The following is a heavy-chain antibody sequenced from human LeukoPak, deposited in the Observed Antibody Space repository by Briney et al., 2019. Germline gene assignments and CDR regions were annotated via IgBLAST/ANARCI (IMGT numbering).Heavy chain of an antibody. Sequence: PSETLSLTCAVYGGSFSGYYWSWIRQPPGKGLEWIGEINHSGSTNYNPSLKSRVTISVDTSKNQFSLELSSVTAADTAVYYCARGLRYFDWLFYFDYWGQGTLVTVSS. CDR1: GGSFSGYY. CDR3: ARGLRYFDWLFYFDY. D-gene: IGHD3-9*01. J-gene: IGHJ4*02. CDR2: INHSGST. V-gene: IGHV4-34*01.